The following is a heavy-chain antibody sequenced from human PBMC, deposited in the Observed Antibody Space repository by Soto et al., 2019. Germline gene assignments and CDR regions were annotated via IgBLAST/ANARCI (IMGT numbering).Heavy chain of an antibody. CDR3: ARPGRTTVATPGAFDI. J-gene: IGHJ3*02. CDR2: IYPGNSDT. Sequence: PGESLKISCKGSGYSFTSYWIGWVRQMPGKGLEWMGIIYPGNSDTRYSPSFQGQVTISADKSISTAYLQWSSLKASDTAMYYCARPGRTTVATPGAFDIWGQGTMVTVSS. V-gene: IGHV5-51*01. D-gene: IGHD4-17*01. CDR1: GYSFTSYW.